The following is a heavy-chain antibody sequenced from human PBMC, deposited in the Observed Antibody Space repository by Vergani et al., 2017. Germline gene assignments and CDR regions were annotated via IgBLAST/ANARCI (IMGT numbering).Heavy chain of an antibody. CDR1: GYSISSGYY. V-gene: IGHV4-38-2*01. D-gene: IGHD5-12*01. CDR2: IYHSGST. Sequence: QVQLQESGPGLVKPSETLSLTCAVSGYSISSGYYWGWIRQPPGKGLEWIGSIYHSGSTYYNPSLKSRVTISVDTSKNHFSLKRSSVTAADTAVYYCARNSGYDSVIYFDYWGQGTLVTVSS. J-gene: IGHJ4*02. CDR3: ARNSGYDSVIYFDY.